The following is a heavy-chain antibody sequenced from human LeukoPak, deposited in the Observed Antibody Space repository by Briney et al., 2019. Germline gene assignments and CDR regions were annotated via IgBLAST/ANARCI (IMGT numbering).Heavy chain of an antibody. Sequence: GGSLRLSCAASGFTFSDYYMSWIRQAPGKGLERVSYISSSSSYTNYADSVKGRFTISRDNAKNSLYLQMNSLRAEDTAVYYCARDYDILTGYHDYGMDVWGKGTTVTVSS. CDR3: ARDYDILTGYHDYGMDV. J-gene: IGHJ6*04. CDR1: GFTFSDYY. D-gene: IGHD3-9*01. CDR2: ISSSSSYT. V-gene: IGHV3-11*06.